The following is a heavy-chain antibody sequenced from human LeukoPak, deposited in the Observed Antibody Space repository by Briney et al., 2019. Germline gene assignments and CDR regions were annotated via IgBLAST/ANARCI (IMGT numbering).Heavy chain of an antibody. CDR2: IHHSGST. J-gene: IGHJ4*02. Sequence: SETLSLTCTVSGGSISSYYWTWIRQPPGKGLEWIGEIHHSGSTKYNPSLESRVTISIDTSKNQFSLKVISVTAADTAMYYCVRHSPGARGVDYWGQGTLVTVSS. CDR3: VRHSPGARGVDY. CDR1: GGSISSYY. V-gene: IGHV4-34*01. D-gene: IGHD2-21*01.